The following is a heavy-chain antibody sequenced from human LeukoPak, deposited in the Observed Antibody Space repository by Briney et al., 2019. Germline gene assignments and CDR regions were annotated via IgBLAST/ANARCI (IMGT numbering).Heavy chain of an antibody. V-gene: IGHV3-23*01. CDR3: AKGGHYSPFDP. CDR2: ISGFGVST. Sequence: GGSLRLSCAASGFIFSTNAMSWVRQAPGKGLEWVSTISGFGVSTYYADSVKGRFTISRDNSKNTLSLQMNSLRAEDTAIYYCAKGGHYSPFDPWGQGTLVTVSS. J-gene: IGHJ5*02. D-gene: IGHD3-22*01. CDR1: GFIFSTNA.